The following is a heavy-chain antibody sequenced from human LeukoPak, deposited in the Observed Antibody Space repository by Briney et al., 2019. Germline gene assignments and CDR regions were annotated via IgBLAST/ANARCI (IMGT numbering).Heavy chain of an antibody. J-gene: IGHJ4*02. CDR3: ARGRGDHFDY. CDR2: IYYSGST. Sequence: SETLSLTYTVSGGSISSYYWSWIRQPPGKGLEWIGYIYYSGSTNYNPSLKSRVTISVDTSKNQFSLKLSSVTAADTAVYYCARGRGDHFDYWGQGTLVTVSS. CDR1: GGSISSYY. V-gene: IGHV4-59*01. D-gene: IGHD2-21*02.